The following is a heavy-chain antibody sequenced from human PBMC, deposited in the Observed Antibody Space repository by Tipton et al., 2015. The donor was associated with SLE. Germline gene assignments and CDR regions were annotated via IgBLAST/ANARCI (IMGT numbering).Heavy chain of an antibody. V-gene: IGHV4-59*08. J-gene: IGHJ5*02. CDR3: ARGARDIVATIYWFDP. D-gene: IGHD5-12*01. CDR1: GASVSSFC. Sequence: TLSLTCTVSGASVSSFCWNWIRQSPGKGLEWIACVCNSVSTNYDPSLKSRGTISVDTSKNHFSLELTSVTAADTAVYYCARGARDIVATIYWFDPWGQGTPVTVSS. CDR2: VCNSVST.